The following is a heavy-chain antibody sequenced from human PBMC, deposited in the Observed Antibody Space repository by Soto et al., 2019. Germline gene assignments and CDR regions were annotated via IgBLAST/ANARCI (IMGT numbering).Heavy chain of an antibody. CDR2: IYYTGST. CDR3: ARVGSSWYLRMDV. V-gene: IGHV4-59*01. Sequence: QVQLQESGPGLVKPSETLSLTCTVSGGSISNYYWSWIRQPPGMGLEWIGYIYYTGSTNYNPSLKSRVTISVDTSKHQSSLKLSSVPAADTAVYYCARVGSSWYLRMDVWGQGTTVTVSS. D-gene: IGHD6-13*01. CDR1: GGSISNYY. J-gene: IGHJ6*02.